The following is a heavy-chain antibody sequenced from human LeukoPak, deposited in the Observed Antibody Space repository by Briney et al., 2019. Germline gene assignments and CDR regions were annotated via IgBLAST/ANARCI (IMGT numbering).Heavy chain of an antibody. CDR2: IFYSGST. CDR1: GCSVSSDSYY. J-gene: IGHJ4*02. Sequence: KPSETLSLTCTVSGCSVSSDSYYWSWIRQPPGKGLEWIGYIFYSGSTTYNPTLKSRVTISVDTSKNQFSLKLSSVTAADTALYYCARVPVRGLPNYFDFWGQGTQVTVSS. CDR3: ARVPVRGLPNYFDF. D-gene: IGHD1-14*01. V-gene: IGHV4-61*01.